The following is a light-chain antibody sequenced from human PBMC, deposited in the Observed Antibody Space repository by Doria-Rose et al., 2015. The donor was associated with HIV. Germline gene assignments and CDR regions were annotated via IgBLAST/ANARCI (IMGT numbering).Light chain of an antibody. CDR2: DAP. J-gene: IGKJ5*01. V-gene: IGKV3-20*01. CDR1: QRVKSSY. Sequence: TQSPGTLSLSPGERATLSCRASQRVKSSYLAWYQQKSGQAPRLLIYDAPTRATGIPDRFSGSGSGTDFTLTISRLEPEDVAVYYCQQYGTSRGTFGQGTRLEIK. CDR3: QQYGTSRGT.